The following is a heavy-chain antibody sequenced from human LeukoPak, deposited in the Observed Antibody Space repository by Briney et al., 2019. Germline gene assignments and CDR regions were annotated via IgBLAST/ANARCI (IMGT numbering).Heavy chain of an antibody. D-gene: IGHD6-13*01. J-gene: IGHJ6*04. CDR1: GGSFSGYY. V-gene: IGHV4-34*01. Sequence: SETLSLTCAVYGGSFSGYYWSWIRQPPGKGLEWIGEINHSGSTNYNPSLKSRVTISVDTSKNQFSLKLSSVTAADTAVYYCAGERIAAAGRLIYYGMDVWGKGTTVTVPS. CDR2: INHSGST. CDR3: AGERIAAAGRLIYYGMDV.